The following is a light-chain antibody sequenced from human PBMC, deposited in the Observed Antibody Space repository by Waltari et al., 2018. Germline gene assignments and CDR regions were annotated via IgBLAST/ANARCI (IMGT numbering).Light chain of an antibody. V-gene: IGKV3-15*01. CDR2: GAS. Sequence: IVMTQSPATLSVFPGEEAILSCRASQIVTFNVAWYQQKPGPPPRLLIYGASNRVPGVPHRFLGSGAGTDFTLTISSPQSEDSAVYFCHQYNDWPPEDTFGQGTKLEIK. J-gene: IGKJ2*01. CDR1: QIVTFN. CDR3: HQYNDWPPEDT.